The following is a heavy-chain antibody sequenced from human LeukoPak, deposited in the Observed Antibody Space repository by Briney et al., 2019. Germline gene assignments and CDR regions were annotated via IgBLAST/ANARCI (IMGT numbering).Heavy chain of an antibody. J-gene: IGHJ6*03. D-gene: IGHD3-3*01. Sequence: ASVKVSCKSSGYTFTVYYMHWVRQAPGQGLEWMGWINPNSGGTNYAQKFQGRVTMTRDTSISTAYMELSRLRSDDTAVYYCARSYTAYDFWSGYHENYYYMDVWGKGTTVTVSS. CDR1: GYTFTVYY. CDR2: INPNSGGT. CDR3: ARSYTAYDFWSGYHENYYYMDV. V-gene: IGHV1-2*02.